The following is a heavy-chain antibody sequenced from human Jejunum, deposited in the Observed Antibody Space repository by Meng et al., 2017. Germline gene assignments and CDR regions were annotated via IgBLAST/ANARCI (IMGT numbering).Heavy chain of an antibody. CDR3: AGKGVHVAAMY. J-gene: IGHJ1*01. CDR1: GGSVSSSNW. CDR2: IYHGGTT. Sequence: EGSGRGLGRPSGTLSLTSSVSGGSVSSSNWGSWVRQTPGKGLEWIAEIYHGGTTYYNPSLKSRVTISLDTSKNQFSLNLRSVTAADTAVYYCAGKGVHVAAMYWGQGTLVTVSS. D-gene: IGHD1-1*01. V-gene: IGHV4-4*02.